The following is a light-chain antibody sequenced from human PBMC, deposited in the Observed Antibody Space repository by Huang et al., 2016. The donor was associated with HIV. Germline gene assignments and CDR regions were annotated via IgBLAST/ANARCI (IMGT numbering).Light chain of an antibody. J-gene: IGKJ4*01. Sequence: IVLTQSPATLSLSPGERATLSCRASQSLNKFLAWYQQKPGQATRLLIYNATDRATGVPARFSGGGSGTDFTLTITDLKAEDFAIYYCQQRSSSLTVGGGTKVEIK. CDR2: NAT. CDR1: QSLNKF. CDR3: QQRSSSLT. V-gene: IGKV3-11*01.